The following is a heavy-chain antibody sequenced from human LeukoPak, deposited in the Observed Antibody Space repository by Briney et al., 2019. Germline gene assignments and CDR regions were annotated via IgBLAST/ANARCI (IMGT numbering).Heavy chain of an antibody. CDR3: AKEGVVVPAATFDY. CDR2: TSSSDAGT. D-gene: IGHD2-2*01. Sequence: GGSLRLSCAASGFTLSTYAMSWVRQTPGKGLEWVAATSSSDAGTYYADSVKGRFTISRDNSKNTLYLQMNSLRAEDTAVYYCAKEGVVVPAATFDYWGQGTLVTVSS. J-gene: IGHJ4*02. V-gene: IGHV3-23*01. CDR1: GFTLSTYA.